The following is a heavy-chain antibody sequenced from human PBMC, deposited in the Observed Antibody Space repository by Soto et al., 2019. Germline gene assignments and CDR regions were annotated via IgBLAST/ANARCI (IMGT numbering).Heavy chain of an antibody. V-gene: IGHV3-30*03. Sequence: QVQLVESGGGVVQPGRSLRLSCAASGFIISSYGMHWVRQAPGKGLEWLAVISYDGSNKFYGDSVKGRFTISRDNSKNSLYLQVNRLRAEDTAVYYCASWGGIASRGYDGSLAPYDYWGQGTLVTVSS. J-gene: IGHJ4*01. CDR2: ISYDGSNK. CDR3: ASWGGIASRGYDGSLAPYDY. CDR1: GFIISSYG. D-gene: IGHD3-22*01.